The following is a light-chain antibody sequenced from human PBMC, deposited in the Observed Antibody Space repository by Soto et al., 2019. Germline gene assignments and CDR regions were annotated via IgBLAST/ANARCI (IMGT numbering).Light chain of an antibody. J-gene: IGLJ1*01. Sequence: QSVPTQPPSASGTPGQRVTISCSGSSSNIGSNYVYWYQQLPGTAPKLLIYRNNQRPSGVPDRFSGSKSGTSASLAISGLRSEDEADYYCAAWDDSLSGPLYVFGTGTKLTVL. V-gene: IGLV1-47*01. CDR2: RNN. CDR1: SSNIGSNY. CDR3: AAWDDSLSGPLYV.